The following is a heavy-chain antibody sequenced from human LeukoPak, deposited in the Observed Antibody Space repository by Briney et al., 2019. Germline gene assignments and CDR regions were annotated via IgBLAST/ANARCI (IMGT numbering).Heavy chain of an antibody. Sequence: GGSLRLSCAASGFTFNNYWMTWVRQAPGMGLEWVANIKQDGSEKYYVDSVKGRFTISRDIAKNSLYPQMNSLRAEDTAVYYCARDRPQQWLVRGQRGYYYYMDVWGKGTTVTISS. D-gene: IGHD6-19*01. V-gene: IGHV3-7*01. CDR1: GFTFNNYW. CDR3: ARDRPQQWLVRGQRGYYYYMDV. CDR2: IKQDGSEK. J-gene: IGHJ6*03.